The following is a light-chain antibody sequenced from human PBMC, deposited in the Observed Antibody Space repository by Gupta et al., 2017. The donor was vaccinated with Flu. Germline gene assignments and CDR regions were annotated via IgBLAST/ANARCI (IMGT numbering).Light chain of an antibody. V-gene: IGLV3-21*02. CDR3: QVWDSGSRI. CDR1: NIGSKS. Sequence: SYVLTQPPSVSLSPGQTARIPCVGNNIGSKSVNWYQQKPGQARVLVVYDDSDRPSGIPERFSGSKSGDTATLTIRRVEDGDEADYYCQVWDSGSRIFGGGTKLTVL. CDR2: DDS. J-gene: IGLJ2*01.